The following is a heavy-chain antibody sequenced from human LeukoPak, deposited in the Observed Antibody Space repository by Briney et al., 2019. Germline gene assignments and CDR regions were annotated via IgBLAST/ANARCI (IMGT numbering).Heavy chain of an antibody. CDR3: ARFTMVRGVGIDY. Sequence: SETLSLTCAVYGGSFSGYYWSWIRQPPGKGLEWIGEINHSGSTNCNPSLKSRVTISVNTSKNQFSLKLSSVTAADTAVYYCARFTMVRGVGIDYWGQGTLVTVSS. V-gene: IGHV4-34*01. CDR2: INHSGST. J-gene: IGHJ4*02. CDR1: GGSFSGYY. D-gene: IGHD3-10*01.